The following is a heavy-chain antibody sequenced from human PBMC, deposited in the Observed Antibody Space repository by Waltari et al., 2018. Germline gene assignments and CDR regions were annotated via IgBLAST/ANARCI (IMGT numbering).Heavy chain of an antibody. J-gene: IGHJ3*02. CDR1: NGSISSGSFY. CDR3: ARTGTVVVVPTAKGAFHI. Sequence: VQLQESGPGRVEPSQTLSLPCTVSNGSISSGSFYWCWIRPRAGNGLWWIGHLYTTGSTNYNPSLESRVTISADTSNNQFSLKLTSVTAADSAVYFCARTGTVVVVPTAKGAFHIWGQGTAVTVSS. D-gene: IGHD2-15*01. V-gene: IGHV4-61*02. CDR2: LYTTGST.